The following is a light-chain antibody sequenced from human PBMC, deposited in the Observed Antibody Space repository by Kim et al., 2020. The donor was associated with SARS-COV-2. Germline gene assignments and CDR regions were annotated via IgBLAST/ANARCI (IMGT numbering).Light chain of an antibody. CDR3: QQYGSSPR. CDR1: RSVTNNY. V-gene: IGKV3-20*01. J-gene: IGKJ4*01. Sequence: LAPGERVTLSCRASRSVTNNYLAWYQQKPGQTPRLLIYGASSRATGIPDRFSGSGSGTDFTLTISRLEPEDFAVYYCQQYGSSPRFGGGTKVDIK. CDR2: GAS.